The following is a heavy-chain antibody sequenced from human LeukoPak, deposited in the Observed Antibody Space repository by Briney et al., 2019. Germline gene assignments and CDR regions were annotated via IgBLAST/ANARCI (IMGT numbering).Heavy chain of an antibody. D-gene: IGHD5-12*01. CDR2: TSYDGSNK. V-gene: IGHV3-30*04. CDR1: GFTFSSYG. CDR3: ARRRGGYDSLQDFDY. Sequence: GGSLRLSCAASGFTFSSYGMHWVRQAPGKGLEWVALTSYDGSNKDYADSVKGRFTISRDNAKNSLYLQTNSLRAEDTAVYYCARRRGGYDSLQDFDYWGQGTLVTVSS. J-gene: IGHJ4*02.